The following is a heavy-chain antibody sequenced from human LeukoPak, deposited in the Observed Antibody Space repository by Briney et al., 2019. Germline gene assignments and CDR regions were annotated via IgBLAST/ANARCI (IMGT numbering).Heavy chain of an antibody. CDR1: GYSFTSYW. Sequence: GESLKISCKGSGYSFTSYWIGWVRQMPGKGLEWMGIIFPGDSDTRYRPSLQGQVTISVDKSIDTAFLQWSSLKASDSAIYYCARLTSFADLLTATRRSWFDPWGQGTLVTDSS. D-gene: IGHD2-21*02. CDR3: ARLTSFADLLTATRRSWFDP. J-gene: IGHJ5*02. CDR2: IFPGDSDT. V-gene: IGHV5-51*01.